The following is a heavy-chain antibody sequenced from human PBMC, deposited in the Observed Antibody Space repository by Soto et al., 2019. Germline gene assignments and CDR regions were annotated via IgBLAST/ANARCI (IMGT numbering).Heavy chain of an antibody. CDR2: ISPYNDYT. D-gene: IGHD3-16*01. CDR3: ARGGYYDNTWGKLSHYGLDV. CDR1: VDTFIRYG. V-gene: IGHV1-18*01. Sequence: ASVKVSCKASVDTFIRYGITWVRQAPGQGLEWMGWISPYNDYTIYAQKLQGRVTMTTDTSTRTVYLDLRSLKSDDTAVYYCARGGYYDNTWGKLSHYGLDVWGQGTSVTVS. J-gene: IGHJ6*02.